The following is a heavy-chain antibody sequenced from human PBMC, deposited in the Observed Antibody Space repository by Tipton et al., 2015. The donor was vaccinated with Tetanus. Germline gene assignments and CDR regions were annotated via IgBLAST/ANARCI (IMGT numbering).Heavy chain of an antibody. CDR2: ISGDGGST. CDR1: GFSFSNYA. Sequence: GSLRLSCVASGFSFSNYAMSWVRQAPVKGLEWVSAISGDGGSTYYLGSVRGRLTISRDNFKNTVYLQLNSLRDEDTATYYCARDNVSDAATIPFDYWGQGTLVTVSS. CDR3: ARDNVSDAATIPFDY. J-gene: IGHJ4*02. V-gene: IGHV3-23*01. D-gene: IGHD5-24*01.